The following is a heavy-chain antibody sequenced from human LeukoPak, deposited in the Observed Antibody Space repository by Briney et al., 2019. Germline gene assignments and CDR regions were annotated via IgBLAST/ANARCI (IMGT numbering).Heavy chain of an antibody. J-gene: IGHJ1*01. CDR2: ISGSGGST. CDR1: GFTFSSYA. D-gene: IGHD6-19*01. Sequence: GGSLRLSCAASGFTFSSYAMSWVRQAPGKGLEWVSAISGSGGSTYYADSVKGRFTISRDNSKNTLYLQMNSLRAEDTAVYYCAKAPKGTRYSSGWRAWYFQHWGQGTLVTVSS. CDR3: AKAPKGTRYSSGWRAWYFQH. V-gene: IGHV3-23*01.